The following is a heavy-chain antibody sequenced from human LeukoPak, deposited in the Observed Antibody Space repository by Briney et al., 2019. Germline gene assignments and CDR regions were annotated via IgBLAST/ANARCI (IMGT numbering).Heavy chain of an antibody. D-gene: IGHD2-21*01. CDR3: ARAIPRRIVGWAPFELSNWFDP. J-gene: IGHJ5*02. V-gene: IGHV4-61*02. CDR2: IYTSGST. CDR1: GGSISSGSYY. Sequence: PSETLSLTCTVSGGSISSGSYYWSWIRQPAGKGLEYIGRIYTSGSTNYNPSLKSRVTMSVDTSKNQFSLKLSSVTAADTAVYYCARAIPRRIVGWAPFELSNWFDPWGQGTLVTVSS.